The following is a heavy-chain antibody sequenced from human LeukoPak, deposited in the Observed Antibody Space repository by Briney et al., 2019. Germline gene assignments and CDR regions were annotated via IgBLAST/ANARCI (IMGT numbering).Heavy chain of an antibody. V-gene: IGHV4-38-2*01. J-gene: IGHJ4*02. Sequence: PSETLSLTCAVSGYSISSGYYWGWIRQPPGKGLEWIGSIYHSGSTYYNPSLKSRVTISVDTSKNQFSLKLSSVTAADTAVYYCARYSYYYDSSGYYPDYWGQGTLVTVSS. CDR1: GYSISSGYY. CDR2: IYHSGST. CDR3: ARYSYYYDSSGYYPDY. D-gene: IGHD3-22*01.